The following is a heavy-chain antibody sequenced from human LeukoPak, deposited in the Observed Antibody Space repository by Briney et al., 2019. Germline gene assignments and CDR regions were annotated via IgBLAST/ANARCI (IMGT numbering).Heavy chain of an antibody. V-gene: IGHV1-2*02. J-gene: IGHJ5*02. CDR3: ARTNLLLWFGEFEWFDP. CDR2: INPNSGGT. Sequence: PSASVTVSCKASGYTFTGYYMHWVRQAPGQGLEWMGWINPNSGGTNYAQKFQGRVTMTRDTSISTAYMELSRLRSDDTAVYYCARTNLLLWFGEFEWFDPWGQGTLVTVSS. CDR1: GYTFTGYY. D-gene: IGHD3-10*01.